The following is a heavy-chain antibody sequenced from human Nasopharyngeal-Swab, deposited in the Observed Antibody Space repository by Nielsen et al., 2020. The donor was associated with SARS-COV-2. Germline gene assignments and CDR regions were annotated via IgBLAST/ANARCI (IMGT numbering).Heavy chain of an antibody. Sequence: GESPKTPCAASGFTFDYYTMHRVRQAPGKGLEWVSLISWDCGSTYYADSVKGRFTISRDNSKNSLYLQMNSLRTEDTALYYCAKEGTYGYYMDVWGKGTTVTVSS. CDR1: GFTFDYYT. D-gene: IGHD4-17*01. CDR2: ISWDCGST. CDR3: AKEGTYGYYMDV. J-gene: IGHJ6*03. V-gene: IGHV3-43*01.